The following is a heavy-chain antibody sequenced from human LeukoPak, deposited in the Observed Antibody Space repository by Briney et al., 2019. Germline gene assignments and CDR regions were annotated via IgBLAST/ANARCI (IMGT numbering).Heavy chain of an antibody. V-gene: IGHV3-33*06. D-gene: IGHD3-16*01. Sequence: SGRSLRLSCAASGFTFSRNGMHWVRQAPGKGLEWVALIWYDGNNKYYADSVKGRFTISRDNSKNTLYLQMNSLRAEDTAVYYCAKDLRFWGQGTLVTVSS. J-gene: IGHJ4*02. CDR2: IWYDGNNK. CDR3: AKDLRF. CDR1: GFTFSRNG.